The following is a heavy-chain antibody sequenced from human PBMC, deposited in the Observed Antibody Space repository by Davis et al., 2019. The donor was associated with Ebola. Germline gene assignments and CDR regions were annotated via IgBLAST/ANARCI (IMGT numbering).Heavy chain of an antibody. CDR1: GYTFTSYA. CDR3: ARVPYSSGWISNWFDP. J-gene: IGHJ5*02. D-gene: IGHD6-19*01. CDR2: INAGNGNT. Sequence: AASVKVSCKASGYTFTSYAMHWVRQAPGQRLEWMGWINAGNGNTKYSQKLQGRVTMTTDTSTSTVYMDLRSLRSDDTAVYYCARVPYSSGWISNWFDPWGQGTLVTVSS. V-gene: IGHV1-3*01.